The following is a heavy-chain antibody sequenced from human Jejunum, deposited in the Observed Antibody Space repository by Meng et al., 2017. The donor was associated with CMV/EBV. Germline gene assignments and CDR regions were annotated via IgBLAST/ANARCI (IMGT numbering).Heavy chain of an antibody. D-gene: IGHD2-15*01. Sequence: SGYTFTSSDISWVRQATGQGLEWMGWMKPNNGNTGYGQKFQGSVTLTRNTAISTAYMELSSLRSEDTAVYYCLLTPRRVGHGMDVWGQGTTVTVSS. CDR1: GYTFTSSD. CDR2: MKPNNGNT. V-gene: IGHV1-8*01. CDR3: LLTPRRVGHGMDV. J-gene: IGHJ6*02.